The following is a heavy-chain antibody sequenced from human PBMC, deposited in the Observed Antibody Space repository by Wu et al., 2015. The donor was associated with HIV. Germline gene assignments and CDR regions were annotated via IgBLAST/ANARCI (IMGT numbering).Heavy chain of an antibody. J-gene: IGHJ4*02. CDR2: INPSSGVA. CDR3: ARESIDMDSSGKRAHRGHYFDY. Sequence: QVQLVQSGAEVKKPGASVQVSCQARDFAFNIYYLHWVRQAPGEGLEWMGLINPSSGVARYAQKFRGRVTLTRETTANRVYLELRSLRSDDTAFYYCARESIDMDSSGKRAHRGHYFDYWGQGTEVIVSS. D-gene: IGHD3-22*01. CDR1: DFAFNIYY. V-gene: IGHV1-46*02.